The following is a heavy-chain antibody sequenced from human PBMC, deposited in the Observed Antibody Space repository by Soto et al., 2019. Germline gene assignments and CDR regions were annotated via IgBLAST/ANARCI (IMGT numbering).Heavy chain of an antibody. CDR3: VKGVGLAVDGTDF. Sequence: PGGSLRPSCSPPGFTFSSNPMPWVRQATGRGLEYVSAISSNGGSTYYADSVKVRFNISRDNSKNTLYLQMSSLSAEDPAVYSFVKGVGLAVDGTDFWGQGTLVTVSS. V-gene: IGHV3-64D*06. D-gene: IGHD6-19*01. CDR2: ISSNGGST. J-gene: IGHJ4*03. CDR1: GFTFSSNP.